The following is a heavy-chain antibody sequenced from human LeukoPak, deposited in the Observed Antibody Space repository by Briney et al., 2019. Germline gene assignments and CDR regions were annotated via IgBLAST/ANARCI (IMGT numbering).Heavy chain of an antibody. CDR1: GGSISSGGYY. Sequence: SETLSLTCTVPGGSISSGGYYWSWLRQHPGTGLEWIGYIYYSGSTYYNPSLKSRVTISVDTSKNQFSLKLSSVTVADTAVYYCATLGWFGELFEDYWGQGTLGTVSA. CDR3: ATLGWFGELFEDY. D-gene: IGHD3-10*01. V-gene: IGHV4-31*03. J-gene: IGHJ4*02. CDR2: IYYSGST.